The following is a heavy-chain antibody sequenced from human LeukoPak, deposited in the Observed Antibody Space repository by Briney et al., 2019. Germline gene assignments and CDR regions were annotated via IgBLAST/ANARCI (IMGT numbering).Heavy chain of an antibody. J-gene: IGHJ4*02. D-gene: IGHD2-15*01. CDR1: GGSISTFY. CDR2: IFYSGGT. V-gene: IGHV4-59*08. Sequence: SETLSLTCTVSGGSISTFYWSWIRQPPGKGLEWIGYIFYSGGTNYNPSLKSRLTISVDTSTNQFSLKLNSVTAADTAVYYCARHRNKGLAAAPFDYWGLGTLVTVSS. CDR3: ARHRNKGLAAAPFDY.